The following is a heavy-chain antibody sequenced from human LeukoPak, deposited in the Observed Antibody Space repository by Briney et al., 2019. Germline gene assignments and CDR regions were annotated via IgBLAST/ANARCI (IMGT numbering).Heavy chain of an antibody. CDR2: IYYSGST. D-gene: IGHD4-11*01. Sequence: SETLSLTCTVSGGSISGYYWSWIRQPPGKGLEWIGYIYYSGSTNYNPSLKSRVTISVDTSKNQFSLKLSSVTAADTAVYYCARGGYSNYYLDYWGQGTLVTVSS. CDR3: ARGGYSNYYLDY. V-gene: IGHV4-59*08. J-gene: IGHJ4*02. CDR1: GGSISGYY.